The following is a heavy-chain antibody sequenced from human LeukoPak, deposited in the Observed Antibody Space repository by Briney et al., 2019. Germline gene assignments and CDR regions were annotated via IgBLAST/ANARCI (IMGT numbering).Heavy chain of an antibody. D-gene: IGHD1-26*01. CDR1: GYSFTSYW. V-gene: IGHV5-51*01. CDR2: IYPGDSDT. J-gene: IGHJ3*02. Sequence: GESLKISCKGSGYSFTSYWIGWVRQMPGKGLEWMGIIYPGDSDTRYSPSFQGQVTISRDNAKNSLYLQMNSLRAEDTDLYYCAKELSGRYSDDAFDIWGQGKMVTVSS. CDR3: AKELSGRYSDDAFDI.